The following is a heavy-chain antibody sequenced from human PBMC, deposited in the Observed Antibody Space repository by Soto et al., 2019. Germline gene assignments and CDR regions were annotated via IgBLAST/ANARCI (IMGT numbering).Heavy chain of an antibody. D-gene: IGHD6-13*01. V-gene: IGHV1-46*01. CDR3: ARDTGYSSSWYWFDP. CDR1: AYTFTSYY. Sequence: ASVKVSCKASAYTFTSYYMHWVRQAPGQGLEWMGIIKPSVGSASYAQKFQGKVTMTRDTSTSTVYMELSSLRSEDTAVYYCARDTGYSSSWYWFDPWGQGTLVTVSS. CDR2: IKPSVGSA. J-gene: IGHJ5*02.